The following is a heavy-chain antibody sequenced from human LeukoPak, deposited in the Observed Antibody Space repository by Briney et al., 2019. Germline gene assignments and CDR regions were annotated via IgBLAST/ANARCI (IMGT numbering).Heavy chain of an antibody. Sequence: ASVKVSCKASGYTFTSYDINWVRQATGQGLEWMGWMNPNSGNTGYAQKFQGRVTMTRNTSISTAYMELSSLRSEDTAVYYCARVHYSREHCSSTSCYASFDCWGQGTLVTVSS. CDR1: GYTFTSYD. D-gene: IGHD2-2*01. J-gene: IGHJ4*02. CDR2: MNPNSGNT. V-gene: IGHV1-8*01. CDR3: ARVHYSREHCSSTSCYASFDC.